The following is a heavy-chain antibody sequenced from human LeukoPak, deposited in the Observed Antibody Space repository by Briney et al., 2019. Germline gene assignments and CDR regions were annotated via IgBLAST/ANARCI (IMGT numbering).Heavy chain of an antibody. CDR2: MNPNSGNT. D-gene: IGHD3-22*01. CDR3: ARVNYYDSSGYYSNFDY. J-gene: IGHJ4*02. Sequence: ASVKVSCKASGYTFTSYDINWVRQATGQGLEWMGWMNPNSGNTGYAQKFQGRVTMTRNTSISTAYMELSSLRSEDTAVYYCARVNYYDSSGYYSNFDYWGQGTLVTVSS. V-gene: IGHV1-8*01. CDR1: GYTFTSYD.